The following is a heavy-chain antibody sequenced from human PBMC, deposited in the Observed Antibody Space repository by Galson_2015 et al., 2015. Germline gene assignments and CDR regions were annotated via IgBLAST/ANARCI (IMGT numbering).Heavy chain of an antibody. V-gene: IGHV1-2*06. CDR3: ARDHSSGWYQDFDY. D-gene: IGHD6-19*01. J-gene: IGHJ4*02. CDR1: GYTFTGYY. Sequence: SVKVSCKASGYTFTGYYMHWVRQAPGQGLEWMGRINPNSGGTNYAQKFQGRVTMTRDTSISTAYMELSRLRSDDTAVYYCARDHSSGWYQDFDYWGQGTLVTVSS. CDR2: INPNSGGT.